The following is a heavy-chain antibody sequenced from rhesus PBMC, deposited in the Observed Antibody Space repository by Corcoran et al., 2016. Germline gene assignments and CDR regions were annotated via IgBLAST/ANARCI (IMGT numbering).Heavy chain of an antibody. CDR1: GYSISGYY. D-gene: IGHD4-23*01. Sequence: QVQLQESGPGLVKPSETLSLTCAVSGYSISGYYWSWIRQAPGKGLEWIGYITYRWSTSYHPSLKSRVTISRDTSKNQFSLKLSSVTAADTAVYYCARVGGTVTTLFDYWGQGVLVTVSS. CDR3: ARVGGTVTTLFDY. V-gene: IGHV4-122*02. J-gene: IGHJ4*01. CDR2: ITYRWST.